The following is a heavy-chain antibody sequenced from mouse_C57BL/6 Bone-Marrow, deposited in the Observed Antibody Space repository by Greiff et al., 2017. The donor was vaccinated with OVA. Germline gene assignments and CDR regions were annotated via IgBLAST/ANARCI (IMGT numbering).Heavy chain of an antibody. CDR1: GFNIKDYY. D-gene: IGHD2-5*01. CDR3: TTCYSNYVCAY. V-gene: IGHV14-1*01. J-gene: IGHJ3*01. Sequence: VQLQQSGAELVRPGASVKLSCTASGFNIKDYYMHWVKQRPEQGLEWIGRIDPEDGDTEYAPKFQGKATMTADTSSNTAYLQLSSLTSEDTAVYYCTTCYSNYVCAYWGQGTLVTVSA. CDR2: IDPEDGDT.